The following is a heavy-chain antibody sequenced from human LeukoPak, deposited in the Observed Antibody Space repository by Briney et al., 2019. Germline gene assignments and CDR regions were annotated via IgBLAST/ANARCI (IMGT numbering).Heavy chain of an antibody. CDR3: ARGRSCSGGSCYLPLHRMMYPRPFDY. D-gene: IGHD2-15*01. V-gene: IGHV4-39*01. Sequence: PSETQSLTCTVSGDSISSNSYYCGWIRQPPAKGLVWLSFYYYSGKIYYNPSIKSSVTISVDTSNDQCCLKLSCVTAEDTAVYYCARGRSCSGGSCYLPLHRMMYPRPFDYWGQGTLVTVSS. CDR1: GDSISSNSYY. CDR2: YYYSGKI. J-gene: IGHJ4*02.